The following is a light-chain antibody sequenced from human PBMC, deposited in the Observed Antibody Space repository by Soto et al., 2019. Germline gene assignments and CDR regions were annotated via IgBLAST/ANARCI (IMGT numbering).Light chain of an antibody. CDR1: SSNIATNY. CDR3: ASWDDTLFGCV. V-gene: IGLV1-47*02. CDR2: SNT. J-gene: IGLJ3*02. Sequence: QSVLTQPPSVSGTPGQGVTISCSGGSSNIATNYVYWYQLLPGTATNLVIFSNTIRPPRVPDRFSGDKSGASASLVIRGLRSEYEADYLCASWDDTLFGCVFGGGTKVTVL.